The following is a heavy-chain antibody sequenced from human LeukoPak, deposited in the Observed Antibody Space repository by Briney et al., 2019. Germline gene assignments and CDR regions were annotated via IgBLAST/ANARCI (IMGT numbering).Heavy chain of an antibody. D-gene: IGHD1-26*01. V-gene: IGHV3-30*19. CDR3: ARETEGIVGAYFDY. CDR1: GFTFTTYG. J-gene: IGHJ4*02. CDR2: ISYDGSNK. Sequence: PGGSLRLSCAASGFTFTTYGMHWVRQAPGKGLEWVAVISYDGSNKYYADSVKGRFTISRDNSKNTLYLQMNSLRAEDTAVYYCARETEGIVGAYFDYWGQGTLVTVSS.